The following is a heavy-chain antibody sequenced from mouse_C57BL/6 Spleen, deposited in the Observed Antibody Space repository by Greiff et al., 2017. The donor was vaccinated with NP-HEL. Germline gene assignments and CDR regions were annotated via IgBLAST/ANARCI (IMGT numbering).Heavy chain of an antibody. CDR1: GYAFTNYL. CDR3: ARGGDYGSSRYFDV. CDR2: INPGSGGT. D-gene: IGHD1-1*01. J-gene: IGHJ1*03. V-gene: IGHV1-54*01. Sequence: VQRVESGAELVRPGTSVKVSCKASGYAFTNYLTEWVKQRPGQGLEWIGVINPGSGGTNYNEKFKGKATLTADKSSSTAYMQLSSLTSEDSAVYFGARGGDYGSSRYFDVWGTGTTVTVSS.